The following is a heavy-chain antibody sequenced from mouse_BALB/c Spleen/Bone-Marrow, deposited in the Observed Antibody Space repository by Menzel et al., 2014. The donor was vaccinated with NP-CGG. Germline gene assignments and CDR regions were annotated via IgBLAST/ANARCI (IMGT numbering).Heavy chain of an antibody. J-gene: IGHJ2*01. CDR2: IDPANGNT. CDR1: GFNIKDTY. Sequence: DVKLLESGAELVKPGASVKLSCTASGFNIKDTYMHWVKQRPEQGLEWIGRIDPANGNTKYDPKFQGKATITADTSSNTDYLQLSSLTSEDTAVYYCARYDYGVYFDYWGQGTTLTVSS. CDR3: ARYDYGVYFDY. D-gene: IGHD2-4*01. V-gene: IGHV14-3*02.